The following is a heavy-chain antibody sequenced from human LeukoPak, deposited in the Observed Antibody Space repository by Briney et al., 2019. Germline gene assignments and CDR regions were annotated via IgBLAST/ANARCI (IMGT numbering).Heavy chain of an antibody. CDR2: ITGSDGSS. D-gene: IGHD3-9*01. CDR3: AKWGDYDILTGYYVPDY. J-gene: IGHJ4*02. Sequence: PGESLTISCKGSGFTFTNYAMSWVRQAPGKGLEWVSAITGSDGSSYYADSVKGRFTISRDNSKNTLYLQVNSLRAEDTAVYYCAKWGDYDILTGYYVPDYWGQGTLVTVSS. V-gene: IGHV3-23*01. CDR1: GFTFTNYA.